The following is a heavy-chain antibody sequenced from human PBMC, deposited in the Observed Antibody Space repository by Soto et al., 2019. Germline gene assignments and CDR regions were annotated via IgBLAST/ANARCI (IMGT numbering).Heavy chain of an antibody. CDR1: GGSISSGGYY. J-gene: IGHJ1*01. D-gene: IGHD3-22*01. V-gene: IGHV4-31*03. CDR2: IYYSGST. CDR3: ALGYDSSGYSATEYFQH. Sequence: SETLSLTCTVSGGSISSGGYYWSWIRQHPGKGLEWIGYIYYSGSTYYNPSLKSRVTISVDTSKNQFSLKLSSVTAADTAVYYCALGYDSSGYSATEYFQHWGQGTLVTVSS.